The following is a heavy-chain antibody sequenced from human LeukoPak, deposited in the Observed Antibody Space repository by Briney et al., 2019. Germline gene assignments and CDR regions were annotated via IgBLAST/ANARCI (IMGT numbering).Heavy chain of an antibody. J-gene: IGHJ4*02. Sequence: QPGGSLRLSCTASGFSFCGHWMHWARHLPGTGLGWVSRISPTVSTTSYADSVKGRFTVSRDNAKNTLYLQVNNLRAEDTAVYYGARGPNSNCSGLDFWGQGTLLTVSS. CDR1: GFSFCGHW. CDR2: ISPTVSTT. V-gene: IGHV3-74*01. CDR3: ARGPNSNCSGLDF. D-gene: IGHD1-1*01.